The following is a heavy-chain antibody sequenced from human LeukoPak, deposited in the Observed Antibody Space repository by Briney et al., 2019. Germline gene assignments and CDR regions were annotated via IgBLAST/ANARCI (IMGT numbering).Heavy chain of an antibody. CDR2: INHSGST. J-gene: IGHJ4*02. Sequence: SETLSLTCAVYGGSFSGYYWSWIRQPPGKGLEWIGEINHSGSTNYNPSLKSRVTISVDTSNNQFSLKLSSVTAADTAVYYCARHPFRDYFDYWGQGTLVTVSS. V-gene: IGHV4-34*01. CDR3: ARHPFRDYFDY. CDR1: GGSFSGYY.